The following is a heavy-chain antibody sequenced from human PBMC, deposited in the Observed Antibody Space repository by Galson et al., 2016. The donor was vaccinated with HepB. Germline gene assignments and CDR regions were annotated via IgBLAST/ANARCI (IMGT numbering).Heavy chain of an antibody. CDR1: GFTVSNNY. J-gene: IGHJ4*02. D-gene: IGHD4-17*01. V-gene: IGHV3-53*01. CDR2: IYSGGGT. Sequence: SLRLSCAASGFTVSNNYMSWVRQAPGRGQEWVSVIYSGGGTYYVDSVQGRFTTSRDSSKNTVYLQMNSLGPEDTAVYYCARDGDYGDSRPAGYWGQGTLVTVSS. CDR3: ARDGDYGDSRPAGY.